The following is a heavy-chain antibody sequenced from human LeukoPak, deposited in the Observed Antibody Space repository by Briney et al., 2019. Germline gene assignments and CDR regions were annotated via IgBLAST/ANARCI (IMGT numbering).Heavy chain of an antibody. Sequence: PGGSLRLSCAASGFTFSNAWMSWVRQAPGKGLEWVGRIKSKTDGGTTDYAAPVKGRFTISRDDSKNTLYLQMTSLRSEDTAVYYCARGGSSTGYYYYYYGMDVWGQGTTVTVSS. CDR3: ARGGSSTGYYYYYYGMDV. CDR1: GFTFSNAW. D-gene: IGHD2-2*01. CDR2: IKSKTDGGTT. J-gene: IGHJ6*02. V-gene: IGHV3-15*01.